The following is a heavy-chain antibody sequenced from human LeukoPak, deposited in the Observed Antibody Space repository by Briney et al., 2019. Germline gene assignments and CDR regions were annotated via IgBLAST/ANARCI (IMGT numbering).Heavy chain of an antibody. D-gene: IGHD3-16*01. Sequence: PGGSLRLSCAASGFTFSNYGMHWVRQAPGKGLEWVAFIRYDGSNKSYADSVKVRFTISRDNSKNTLYLQMNSLRAEDTAVYYCARVSTGGAGYFDYWGQGTLVTVSS. V-gene: IGHV3-30*02. CDR1: GFTFSNYG. J-gene: IGHJ4*02. CDR2: IRYDGSNK. CDR3: ARVSTGGAGYFDY.